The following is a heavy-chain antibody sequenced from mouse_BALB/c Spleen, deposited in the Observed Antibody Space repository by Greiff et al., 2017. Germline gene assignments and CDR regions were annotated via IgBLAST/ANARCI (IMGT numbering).Heavy chain of an antibody. J-gene: IGHJ2*01. D-gene: IGHD4-1*01. Sequence: VQLQQSGAELVRPGASVTLSCKASGYTFTDYEMHWVKQTPVHGLEWIGAIDPETGGTAYNQKFKGKATLTADKSSSTAYMELRSLTSEDSAVYYCTRTGTGHYFDYWGQGTTLTVSS. CDR1: GYTFTDYE. CDR3: TRTGTGHYFDY. CDR2: IDPETGGT. V-gene: IGHV1-15*01.